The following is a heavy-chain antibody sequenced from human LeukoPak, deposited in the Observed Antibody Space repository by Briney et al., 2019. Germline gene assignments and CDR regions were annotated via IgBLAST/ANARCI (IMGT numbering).Heavy chain of an antibody. Sequence: GGSLRLSCAASGFTFSSYAMGWVRQAPGKGLEWVSAISGSGGSTYYADSVKGRFTISRDNSKNTLYPQMNSLRAEDTAVYYCAPYYIFPNAFDIWGQGTMVPVSS. CDR2: ISGSGGST. J-gene: IGHJ3*02. D-gene: IGHD2-21*01. CDR3: APYYIFPNAFDI. V-gene: IGHV3-23*01. CDR1: GFTFSSYA.